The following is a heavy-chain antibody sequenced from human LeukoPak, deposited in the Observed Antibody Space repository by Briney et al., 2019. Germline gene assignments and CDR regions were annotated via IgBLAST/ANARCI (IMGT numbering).Heavy chain of an antibody. Sequence: ASVKVSCKASGYTFTSFWIQWVRQAPGQGLEWMGIINPSGGSTSYAQKFQGRVTMTRDTSTSTVYMELSSLRSEDTAVYYCASCIAARRGFDYWGQGTLVTVSS. CDR3: ASCIAARRGFDY. J-gene: IGHJ4*02. D-gene: IGHD6-6*01. CDR2: INPSGGST. V-gene: IGHV1-46*01. CDR1: GYTFTSFW.